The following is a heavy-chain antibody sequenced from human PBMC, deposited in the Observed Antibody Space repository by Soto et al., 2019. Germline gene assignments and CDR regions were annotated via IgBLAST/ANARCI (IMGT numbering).Heavy chain of an antibody. D-gene: IGHD4-17*01. J-gene: IGHJ4*02. Sequence: GGSLRLSCAASGFTFSSYAMSWVRQAPGKGLEWVSAISGSGGSTYYADSLKGRFTISRDNSKNTLYLQMNSLRAEDTAVYYCAPALTVTDYFDYWGQGTLVTVSS. V-gene: IGHV3-23*01. CDR1: GFTFSSYA. CDR2: ISGSGGST. CDR3: APALTVTDYFDY.